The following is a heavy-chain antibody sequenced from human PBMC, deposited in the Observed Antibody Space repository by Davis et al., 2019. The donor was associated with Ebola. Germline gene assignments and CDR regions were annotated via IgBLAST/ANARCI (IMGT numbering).Heavy chain of an antibody. CDR3: AREPIGYCTGGVCPTGSYYGMDV. J-gene: IGHJ6*02. CDR2: INPSGGST. Sequence: ASVKVSCKASGYTFTSYYMHWVRQAPGQGLEWMGIINPSGGSTSYAQKFQGRVTMTRDTSTSTVYMELSSLRSEDTAVYYCAREPIGYCTGGVCPTGSYYGMDVWGQGTTVTVSS. D-gene: IGHD2-8*02. V-gene: IGHV1-46*01. CDR1: GYTFTSYY.